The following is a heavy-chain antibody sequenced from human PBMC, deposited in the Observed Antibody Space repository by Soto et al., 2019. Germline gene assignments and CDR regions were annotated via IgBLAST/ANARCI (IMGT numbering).Heavy chain of an antibody. D-gene: IGHD3-22*01. CDR2: ISAYNGNT. V-gene: IGHV1-18*01. Sequence: QVQLVQSGAEVKKPGASVKVSCKASGYTFTSYGISWVRQAPGQGLEWMGWISAYNGNTNYAQKLQGRVTMTTDTSTSTAYMALRSLRSDDTAVYYCARDGTYYYDSSGYYPHAYWGQGTLVTVSS. CDR1: GYTFTSYG. J-gene: IGHJ4*02. CDR3: ARDGTYYYDSSGYYPHAY.